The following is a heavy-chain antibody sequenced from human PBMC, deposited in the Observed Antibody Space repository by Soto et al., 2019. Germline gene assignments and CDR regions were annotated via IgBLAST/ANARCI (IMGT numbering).Heavy chain of an antibody. CDR3: AREREYSSGYSFASYFDY. Sequence: SETLSLTCTVSGGSISSGGYYWSWIRQHPGKGLEWIGYIYYSGSTYYNPSLKSRVTISVDTSKNQFSLKLSSVTAADTAVYYCAREREYSSGYSFASYFDYWGQGTLVTVSS. D-gene: IGHD3-22*01. CDR2: IYYSGST. J-gene: IGHJ4*02. CDR1: GGSISSGGYY. V-gene: IGHV4-31*03.